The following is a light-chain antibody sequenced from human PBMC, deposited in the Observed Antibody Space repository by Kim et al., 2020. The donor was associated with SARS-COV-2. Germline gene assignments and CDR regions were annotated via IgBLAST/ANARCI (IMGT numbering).Light chain of an antibody. J-gene: IGKJ4*01. CDR3: QQHSNWLT. CDR1: QSVSSY. V-gene: IGKV3-11*01. CDR2: DAS. Sequence: EIVLTQSPATLSLSPGERATLSCRASQSVSSYLAWYQQKPGQAPRLLIYDASNRATGIPARFSGSRSGTDFTLTISSLEPEDFAFYYCQQHSNWLTVGGGTKVDIK.